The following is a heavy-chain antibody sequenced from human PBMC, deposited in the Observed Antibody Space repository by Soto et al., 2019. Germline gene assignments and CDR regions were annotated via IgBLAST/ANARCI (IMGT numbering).Heavy chain of an antibody. D-gene: IGHD6-19*01. CDR3: ARPPGYISDWYYFDL. J-gene: IGHJ4*02. Sequence: QVQLVQSGAEVKKPGASVKVSCEASGYTFIDYYMHWVRQAPGHGFEWMGRISPKSGGTNYAQKFQGRVTMTWDTSLNTAYMELSSLMSEDMAVYYCARPPGYISDWYYFDLWGQGTLVTVSS. CDR1: GYTFIDYY. CDR2: ISPKSGGT. V-gene: IGHV1-2*02.